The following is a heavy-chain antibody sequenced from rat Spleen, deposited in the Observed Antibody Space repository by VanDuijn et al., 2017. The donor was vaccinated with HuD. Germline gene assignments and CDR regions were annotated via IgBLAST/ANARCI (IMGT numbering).Heavy chain of an antibody. J-gene: IGHJ2*01. CDR2: IGTGSGNT. CDR1: GFSFSMYG. Sequence: EVQLVDHGGGLVQPGRSLKLSCAPSGFSFSMYGMAWVRQASTKGLEWVASIGTGSGNTYYRDSVKGRFTISRDNAKNTLYLQMDSLRSEDTATYSCARETGYNSYFDYWGQGVMVTVSS. V-gene: IGHV5S13*01. CDR3: ARETGYNSYFDY. D-gene: IGHD1-4*01.